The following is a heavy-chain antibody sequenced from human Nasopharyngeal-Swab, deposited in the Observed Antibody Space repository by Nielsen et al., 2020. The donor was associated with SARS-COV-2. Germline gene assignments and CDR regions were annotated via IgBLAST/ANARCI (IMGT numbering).Heavy chain of an antibody. CDR3: ARDLGIAAAGYYYYYGMDV. D-gene: IGHD6-13*01. J-gene: IGHJ6*02. V-gene: IGHV4-30-4*01. CDR1: GGSISSGDYY. Sequence: LRLSCTVSGGSISSGDYYWSWIRQPPGKGLEWIGYIYYSGSTYYNPSLKSRVTISVDTSKNQFSLKLSSVTAADTAVYYCARDLGIAAAGYYYYYGMDVWGQGITVTVSS. CDR2: IYYSGST.